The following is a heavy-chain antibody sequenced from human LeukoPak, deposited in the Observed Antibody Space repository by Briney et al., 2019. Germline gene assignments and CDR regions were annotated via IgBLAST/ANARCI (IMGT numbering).Heavy chain of an antibody. Sequence: SETLSLTCTVTGGSLSSSSYYWGWIRQPPGKGLEWIGSIYYSGSTYYNPSLKSRVTISVDTSKNQFSLKLSSVTAADTAVYYCARNGLLWFGELLWGQGTLVTVSS. CDR1: GGSLSSSSYY. D-gene: IGHD3-10*01. CDR3: ARNGLLWFGELL. J-gene: IGHJ4*02. CDR2: IYYSGST. V-gene: IGHV4-39*01.